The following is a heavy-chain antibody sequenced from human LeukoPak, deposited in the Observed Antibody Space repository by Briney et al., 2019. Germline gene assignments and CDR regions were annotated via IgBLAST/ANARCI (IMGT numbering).Heavy chain of an antibody. CDR2: ISWNSGSI. V-gene: IGHV3-9*01. Sequence: PGGSLRLSCAASGFTFDDYAMHWVRQAPGKGLEWVSGISWNSGSIGYADSEKGRFTISRDNAKNSLYLQMNSLRAEDTALYYCAKGAFGVVSYMDVWGKGTTVTVSS. CDR1: GFTFDDYA. CDR3: AKGAFGVVSYMDV. D-gene: IGHD3-3*01. J-gene: IGHJ6*03.